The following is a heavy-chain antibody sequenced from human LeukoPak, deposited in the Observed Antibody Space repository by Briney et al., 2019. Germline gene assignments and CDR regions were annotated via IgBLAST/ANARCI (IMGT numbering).Heavy chain of an antibody. Sequence: GGSLRLSCAASGFTFSNYWMHWVRHAPGDGLVWVSRIYSDGSSRNYADSVKGRFPISRDNAKSTLYLQMNSLRAEDTAVYYCASASSHRIAAGGDYWGQGTLVTVSS. CDR3: ASASSHRIAAGGDY. CDR1: GFTFSNYW. CDR2: IYSDGSSR. V-gene: IGHV3-74*01. D-gene: IGHD6-13*01. J-gene: IGHJ4*02.